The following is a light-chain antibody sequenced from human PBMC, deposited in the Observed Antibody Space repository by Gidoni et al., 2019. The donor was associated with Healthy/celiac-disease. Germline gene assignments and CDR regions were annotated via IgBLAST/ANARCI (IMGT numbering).Light chain of an antibody. V-gene: IGKV3-15*01. CDR2: GAS. Sequence: EIVMTQSPATLSVSPGERATLSCRASQSVNSNLAWYRQKPGQATRPLLYGASTRATDIPARFSGSGCGTELTLTISSLHSEAFAVYYCQQYNNWPPYTFGQGTKLEIK. J-gene: IGKJ2*01. CDR3: QQYNNWPPYT. CDR1: QSVNSN.